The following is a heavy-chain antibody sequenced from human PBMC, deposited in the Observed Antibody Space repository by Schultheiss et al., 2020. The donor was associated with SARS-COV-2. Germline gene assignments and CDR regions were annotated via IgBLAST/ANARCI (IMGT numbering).Heavy chain of an antibody. CDR1: GGSVSSGSYY. CDR2: IYYSGST. V-gene: IGHV4-30-4*01. CDR3: ARQPEGVIDY. J-gene: IGHJ4*02. D-gene: IGHD3-16*01. Sequence: SETLSLTCTVSGGSVSSGSYYWSWIRQPPGKGLEWIGYIYYSGSTYYNPSLKSRVTISVDTSKNQFSLKLSSVTAADTAVYYCARQPEGVIDYWGQGTLVTVSS.